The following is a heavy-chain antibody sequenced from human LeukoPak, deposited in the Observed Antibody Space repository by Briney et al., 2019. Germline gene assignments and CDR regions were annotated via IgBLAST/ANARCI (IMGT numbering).Heavy chain of an antibody. J-gene: IGHJ4*02. V-gene: IGHV3-21*01. D-gene: IGHD5-18*01. Sequence: PGGSLRLSCAAPGFTFSSYSMNWVRQAPGKGLEWVSSISSSSSYIYYADSVKGRFTISRDNAKNSLYLRMNSLRAEDTAVYYCARTDTYSKYYFDYWGQGTLVTVSS. CDR2: ISSSSSYI. CDR3: ARTDTYSKYYFDY. CDR1: GFTFSSYS.